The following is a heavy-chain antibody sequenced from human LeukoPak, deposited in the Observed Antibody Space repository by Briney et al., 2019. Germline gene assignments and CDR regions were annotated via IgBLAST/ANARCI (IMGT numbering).Heavy chain of an antibody. CDR3: ARERWGYSYGYGTYYFDY. CDR1: GGSISSYY. V-gene: IGHV4-4*07. CDR2: VYTSGST. D-gene: IGHD5-18*01. J-gene: IGHJ4*02. Sequence: SETLSLTCTVSGGSISSYYWSWIRQPAAKGLEWIGRVYTSGSTSYNPSLKSRVTMSVDTSKNQFSLKLSSVTAADTAVYDCARERWGYSYGYGTYYFDYWGQGTLVTVSS.